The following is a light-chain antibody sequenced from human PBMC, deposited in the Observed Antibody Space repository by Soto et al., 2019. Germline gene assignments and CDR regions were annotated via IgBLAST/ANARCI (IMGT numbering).Light chain of an antibody. CDR2: VGTGGIVG. CDR1: SGYSNYK. Sequence: QSVLTQPPSASASLGASVTLTCTLSSGYSNYKVDWYQQRPGKGPRFVMRVGTGGIVGSKGDGIPDRFSVLGSDLNRYLTIKNIQEEDESDYHCGADHGSGSNFVYVVFGGGTKLTVL. CDR3: GADHGSGSNFVYVV. J-gene: IGLJ2*01. V-gene: IGLV9-49*01.